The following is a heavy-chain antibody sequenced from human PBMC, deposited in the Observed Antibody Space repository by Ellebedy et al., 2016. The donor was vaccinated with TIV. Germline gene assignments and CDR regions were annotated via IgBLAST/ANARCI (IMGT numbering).Heavy chain of an antibody. CDR2: ISYDGSNK. D-gene: IGHD2-2*01. Sequence: GGSLRLXXAASGFTFSSYAMHWVRQAPGKGLEWVAVISYDGSNKYYADSVKGRFTISRDNAKNSLYLQMNSLRAEDTAVYYCARDGVPAATFDYWGQGTLVTVSS. V-gene: IGHV3-30-3*01. J-gene: IGHJ4*02. CDR1: GFTFSSYA. CDR3: ARDGVPAATFDY.